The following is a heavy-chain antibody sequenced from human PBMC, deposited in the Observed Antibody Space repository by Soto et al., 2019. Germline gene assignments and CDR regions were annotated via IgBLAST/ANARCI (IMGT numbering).Heavy chain of an antibody. CDR2: ISHDGSSK. CDR3: AKERLVRGVTDY. V-gene: IGHV3-30*18. D-gene: IGHD3-10*01. J-gene: IGHJ4*02. CDR1: GLIFSGYG. Sequence: QVPLVESGGGVVQPGRSLRLACAASGLIFSGYGMHWVRQAPGKGPEWGAAISHDGSSKFYADSVKGRFTISRDNSKNTLYLEMNSLRMEDTAVYYCAKERLVRGVTDYWGQGTLVTVSS.